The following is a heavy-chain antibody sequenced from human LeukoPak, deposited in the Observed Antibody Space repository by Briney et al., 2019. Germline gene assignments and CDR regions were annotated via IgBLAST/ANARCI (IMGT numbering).Heavy chain of an antibody. CDR1: GFTFSSHA. D-gene: IGHD2-2*01. Sequence: PGGSLRLSCAASGFTFSSHAMSWVRQAPGKGLERVSSISASGGTTYYADSVKGRFTISRDNSKNTLYLQMSSLRVEDTAVYYCAKEPREYCSTTSCPNWIDPWGQGTLVTVSS. CDR3: AKEPREYCSTTSCPNWIDP. CDR2: ISASGGTT. V-gene: IGHV3-23*01. J-gene: IGHJ5*02.